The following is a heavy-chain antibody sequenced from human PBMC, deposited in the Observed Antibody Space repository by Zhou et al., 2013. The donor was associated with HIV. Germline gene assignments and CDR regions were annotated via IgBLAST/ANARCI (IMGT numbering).Heavy chain of an antibody. CDR1: DDTLDTNG. D-gene: IGHD6-13*01. J-gene: IGHJ6*03. V-gene: IGHV1-18*04. Sequence: QLVQSGDEVKRPGASVKVSCKASDDTLDTNGISWVRQAPGQGLEWMGWISGSGIHTNYAQNFQARVTMTTDTSTTTAYMELRSLRSEDTAVYYCASGAGRSSSWYSDQYYYYMDVWGKGTTVTVSS. CDR2: ISGSGIHT. CDR3: ASGAGRSSSWYSDQYYYYMDV.